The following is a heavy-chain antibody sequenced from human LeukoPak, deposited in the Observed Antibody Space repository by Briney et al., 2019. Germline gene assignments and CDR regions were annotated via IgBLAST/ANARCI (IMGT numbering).Heavy chain of an antibody. CDR1: GYTFTGYY. Sequence: ASVKVSCKASGYTFTGYYMHWVRQAPGQGLEWMGWINPNSGGTNYAQKFQGRVTMTRGTSISTAYVELSRLRSDDTAVYYCARDPFRYDFWSGYYRNWFDPWGQGTLVTVSS. D-gene: IGHD3-3*01. V-gene: IGHV1-2*02. CDR3: ARDPFRYDFWSGYYRNWFDP. J-gene: IGHJ5*02. CDR2: INPNSGGT.